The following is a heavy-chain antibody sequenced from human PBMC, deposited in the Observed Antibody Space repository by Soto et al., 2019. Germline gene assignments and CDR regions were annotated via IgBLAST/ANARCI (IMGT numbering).Heavy chain of an antibody. J-gene: IGHJ3*01. CDR2: INPGSGAT. D-gene: IGHD2-21*01. CDR1: GYKFTAYY. Sequence: ASVKVSCPAAGYKFTAYYMHWVRQAPGQGLEWMGWINPGSGATSYAQTFQGRVTMTRDTSINTVYMEVTSLRPDDTAVYYCARLSKGESSYKSCYSWLDGCGQGTMVTV. V-gene: IGHV1-2*02. CDR3: ARLSKGESSYKSCYSWLDG.